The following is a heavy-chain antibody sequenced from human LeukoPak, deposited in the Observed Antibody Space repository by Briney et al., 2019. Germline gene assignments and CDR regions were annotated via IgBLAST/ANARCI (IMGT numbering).Heavy chain of an antibody. CDR2: TYYRSKWYN. D-gene: IGHD2-2*01. Sequence: SQTLSLTCAISGDSVSSNSATWNWIRQSPSRGLEWLGRTYYRSKWYNHYAVSVKSRITINPDTSKNQSSLQLNSVTPEDTAVYYCARQSTQFYYFDYWGQGTLVTVSS. J-gene: IGHJ4*02. V-gene: IGHV6-1*01. CDR1: GDSVSSNSAT. CDR3: ARQSTQFYYFDY.